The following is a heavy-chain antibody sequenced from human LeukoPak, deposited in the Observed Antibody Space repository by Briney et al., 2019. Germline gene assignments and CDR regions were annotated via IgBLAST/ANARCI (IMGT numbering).Heavy chain of an antibody. CDR1: GGSISSGGYY. CDR2: IYYSGST. D-gene: IGHD6-13*01. CDR3: ARDQVGAAAGLEY. J-gene: IGHJ4*02. V-gene: IGHV4-31*03. Sequence: SQTLSLTCTVSGGSISSGGYYWSWIRQHPGKGLEWIGYIYYSGSTYYNPSLKSRVTISVDTSKNQFSLKLSSVTAADTAVYYCARDQVGAAAGLEYWGQGTLVTVSS.